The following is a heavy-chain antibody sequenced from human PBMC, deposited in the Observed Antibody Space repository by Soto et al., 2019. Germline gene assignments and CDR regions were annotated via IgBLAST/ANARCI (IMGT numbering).Heavy chain of an antibody. V-gene: IGHV5-51*01. D-gene: IGHD3-22*01. CDR1: GYTFTTYR. CDR3: GRLDSSYYFDY. Sequence: ESLKISCQGSGYTFTTYRIGWVRQIPGKGLGWMGIIYPGDSDTTYSPSLQGQVTTSANKSNSTAYLQWNSLKAPDSAMYYCGRLDSSYYFDYWGQGTLVTVSS. CDR2: IYPGDSDT. J-gene: IGHJ4*02.